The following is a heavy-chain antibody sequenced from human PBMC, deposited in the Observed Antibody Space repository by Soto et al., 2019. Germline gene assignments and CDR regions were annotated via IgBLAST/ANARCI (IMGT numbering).Heavy chain of an antibody. CDR3: ARNVVATIQLDY. Sequence: ASVKVSCKASGYNFRTYAIHWVRQAPGQSLEWMGWIDVGNGNTKYSQNFQGRVTITRDTSVNTAYLELTSLRSEDTAVYYCARNVVATIQLDYWGLGTLVTVS. CDR2: IDVGNGNT. D-gene: IGHD5-12*01. CDR1: GYNFRTYA. J-gene: IGHJ4*02. V-gene: IGHV1-3*01.